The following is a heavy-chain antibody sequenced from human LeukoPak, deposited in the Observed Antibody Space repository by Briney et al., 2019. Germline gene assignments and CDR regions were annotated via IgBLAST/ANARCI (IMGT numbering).Heavy chain of an antibody. D-gene: IGHD2-2*01. CDR3: AGEGSSTSSLEY. CDR2: INPKGGGT. V-gene: IGHV1-2*02. J-gene: IGHJ4*02. CDR1: GYIFTDYY. Sequence: ASLKLSCKASGYIFTDYYMHWLQKSAGQGDDTTGWINPKGGGTNYAQRFQGRVTMTRDTSISTAYMELSRLTSDDTAIYYGAGEGSSTSSLEYWGQGALVTVSS.